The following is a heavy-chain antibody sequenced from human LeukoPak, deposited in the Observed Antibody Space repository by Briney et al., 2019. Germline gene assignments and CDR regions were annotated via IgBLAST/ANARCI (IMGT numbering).Heavy chain of an antibody. D-gene: IGHD2-21*01. CDR2: LYHSGST. CDR3: ARLWRLLEQGEY. V-gene: IGHV4-34*01. J-gene: IGHJ4*02. CDR1: GGSLSGYY. Sequence: ETLSLTRAVSGGSLSGYYWSWIPPPPGEGREWSGELYHSGSTNYNPSLKSRVPISVDKSQNQFSLKLSSVTAADTPVYYCARLWRLLEQGEYSGQRTPVTVSS.